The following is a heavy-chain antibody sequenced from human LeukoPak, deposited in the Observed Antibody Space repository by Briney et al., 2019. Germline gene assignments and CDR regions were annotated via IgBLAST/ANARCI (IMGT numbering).Heavy chain of an antibody. D-gene: IGHD3-10*01. Sequence: ASVKVSCKASGYTISNYAFTWVRQAPGQGLEWMGIINPSGGSTSYAQKFQGRVTMTRDMSTSTVYMELSSLRSEDTAVYYCARGDGFGQEVHFFMDVWGKGTTVTVSS. V-gene: IGHV1-46*01. J-gene: IGHJ6*03. CDR1: GYTISNYA. CDR2: INPSGGST. CDR3: ARGDGFGQEVHFFMDV.